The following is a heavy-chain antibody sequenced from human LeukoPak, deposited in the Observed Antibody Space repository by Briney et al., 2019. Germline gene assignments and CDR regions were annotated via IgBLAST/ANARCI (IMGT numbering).Heavy chain of an antibody. J-gene: IGHJ4*02. CDR2: IKEDGTEK. CDR1: GFSFTTYW. Sequence: QPGGSLRLSCAASGFSFTTYWMSWVRQAPGKGLEWVANIKEDGTEKYYVDSVKGRFTISRDNAKSSLFLQMNSLRAEDTAVYYCGSGAGIGHCWGQGTLVTVSS. CDR3: GSGAGIGHC. V-gene: IGHV3-7*01. D-gene: IGHD2-21*01.